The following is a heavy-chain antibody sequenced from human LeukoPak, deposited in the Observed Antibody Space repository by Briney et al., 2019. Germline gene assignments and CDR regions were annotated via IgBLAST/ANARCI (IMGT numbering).Heavy chain of an antibody. Sequence: ASVKVSCKASGYTFTGYYMHCVRQAPGQGLEWMGWINPNSGGTNYAQKFQGRVTMTRDTSISTAYMELSRLRSDDTAVYYCALIVVVATNPYNWFYPWGQGTLVTVSS. J-gene: IGHJ5*02. D-gene: IGHD2-15*01. V-gene: IGHV1-2*02. CDR1: GYTFTGYY. CDR3: ALIVVVATNPYNWFYP. CDR2: INPNSGGT.